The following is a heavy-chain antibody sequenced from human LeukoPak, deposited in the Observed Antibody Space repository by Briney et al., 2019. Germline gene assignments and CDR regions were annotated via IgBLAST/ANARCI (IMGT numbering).Heavy chain of an antibody. CDR1: GGSISSGGYY. D-gene: IGHD3-3*01. J-gene: IGHJ4*02. Sequence: SETLSLTCTVSGGSISSGGYYWSWIRQPPGKGLEWIGYIYHSGSTYYNPSLKSRVTISVDRSKNQFSLKLSSVTAADTAVYYCADGPRGDFWSPGYWGQGTLVTVSS. V-gene: IGHV4-30-2*01. CDR3: ADGPRGDFWSPGY. CDR2: IYHSGST.